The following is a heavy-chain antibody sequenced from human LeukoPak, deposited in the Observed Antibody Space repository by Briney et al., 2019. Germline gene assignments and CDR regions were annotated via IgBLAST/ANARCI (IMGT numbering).Heavy chain of an antibody. CDR3: AKVVTNYYGSGSPNWFDP. CDR1: GFTFSSYA. Sequence: GGSLRLSCAASGFTFSSYAMSWVRQAPGKGLEWVLAISGSGGSTYYADSVKGRFTISRDNSNNTLYLQMNSLRAENTAVYYCAKVVTNYYGSGSPNWFDPWGQGTLVTVSS. V-gene: IGHV3-23*01. D-gene: IGHD3-10*01. CDR2: ISGSGGST. J-gene: IGHJ5*02.